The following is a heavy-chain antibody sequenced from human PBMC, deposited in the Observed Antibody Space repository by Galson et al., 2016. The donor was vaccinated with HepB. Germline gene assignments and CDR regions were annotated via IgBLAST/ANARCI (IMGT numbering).Heavy chain of an antibody. D-gene: IGHD6-6*01. CDR3: ARKKYISSSSGVDY. CDR2: IKEDGSEE. Sequence: SLRLSCAASGFTFSDYWMAWVRQAPGKGLEWVASIKEDGSEEYYGDSVRGRFTISRDNAKKSLYLQMTSLRAEDAAIYYCARKKYISSSSGVDYWGQGTLVTVSS. CDR1: GFTFSDYW. V-gene: IGHV3-7*05. J-gene: IGHJ4*02.